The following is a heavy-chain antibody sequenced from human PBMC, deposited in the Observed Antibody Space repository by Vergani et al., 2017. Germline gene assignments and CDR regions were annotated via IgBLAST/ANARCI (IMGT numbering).Heavy chain of an antibody. J-gene: IGHJ4*02. V-gene: IGHV3-33*01. Sequence: QVQLVESGGGVVQPGRSLRLSCAASGFTFSSYGMHWVRQAPGKGLVGVAVICYDGSNKYYADSVKGRFTIYRDNSKNTLYLQMNSLRAEDTAVYYCARDTYCSSTSCLWALDYWGQGTLVTVSS. CDR1: GFTFSSYG. D-gene: IGHD2-2*01. CDR2: ICYDGSNK. CDR3: ARDTYCSSTSCLWALDY.